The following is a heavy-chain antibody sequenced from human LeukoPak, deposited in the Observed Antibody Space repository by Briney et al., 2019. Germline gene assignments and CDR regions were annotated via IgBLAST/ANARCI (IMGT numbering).Heavy chain of an antibody. CDR2: INQDGSER. CDR1: GFTFSNYW. Sequence: PGGSLRLSCAVSGFTFSNYWMSWVRQAPAKGLEWVAYINQDGSERYYVDSMEGRFTISRDNAKNSLYLQMNSLRAEDTAVYYCARSIGLTGGGVDVWGQGTTVTVSS. J-gene: IGHJ6*02. CDR3: ARSIGLTGGGVDV. D-gene: IGHD3-9*01. V-gene: IGHV3-7*03.